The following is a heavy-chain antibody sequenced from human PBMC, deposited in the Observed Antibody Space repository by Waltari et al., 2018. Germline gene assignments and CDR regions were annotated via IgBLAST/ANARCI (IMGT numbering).Heavy chain of an antibody. CDR2: IRSKAYGGTT. J-gene: IGHJ4*02. Sequence: EVQLVESGGGLVQPGRSLRLSCTASGFTFGDYAMSWVRQAPGKGLEWVGFIRSKAYGGTTEYAASVKGRFTISRDDSKSIAYLQMNSLKTEDTAVYYCTHLRGMSSSSAIDYWGQGTLVTVSS. V-gene: IGHV3-49*04. CDR3: THLRGMSSSSAIDY. CDR1: GFTFGDYA. D-gene: IGHD6-6*01.